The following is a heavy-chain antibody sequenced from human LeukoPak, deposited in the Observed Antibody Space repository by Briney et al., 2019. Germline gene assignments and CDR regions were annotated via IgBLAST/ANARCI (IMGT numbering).Heavy chain of an antibody. CDR2: IHYSGRP. CDR1: GGTVSGNY. CDR3: ARFGVDYDMDV. Sequence: SETLSLNCTVSGGTVSGNYWIWLGQPPGKGLKWIGQIHYSGRPDYNPSLKSRVTISVDTSKNQMSLKVTSVTGADTAVYYCARFGVDYDMDVWGQGTTVTVSS. V-gene: IGHV4-59*02. D-gene: IGHD3-16*01. J-gene: IGHJ6*02.